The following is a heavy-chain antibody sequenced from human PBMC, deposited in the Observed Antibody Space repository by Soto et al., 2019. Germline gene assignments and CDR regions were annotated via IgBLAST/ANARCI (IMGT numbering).Heavy chain of an antibody. V-gene: IGHV3-23*01. CDR1: GFTFSSYA. CDR3: AKRFDHDYYYYGMDV. J-gene: IGHJ6*02. Sequence: GGSLRLSCAASGFTFSSYAMSWVRQAPGEGLEWVSAISGSGGSTYYADSVKGRFTISRDNSKNTLYLQMNSLRAEDTAVYYCAKRFDHDYYYYGMDVWGQGTTVTVSS. CDR2: ISGSGGST. D-gene: IGHD3-3*01.